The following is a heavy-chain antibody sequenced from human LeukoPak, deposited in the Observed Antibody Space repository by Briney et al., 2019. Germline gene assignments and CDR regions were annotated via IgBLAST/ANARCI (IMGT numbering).Heavy chain of an antibody. D-gene: IGHD3/OR15-3a*01. CDR3: ARAKRETSTRPWTSGMDV. CDR2: LGSAGDK. Sequence: VRQXIGKGLDWXXGLGSAGDKYHAGSERGRFTISREDAENSVYLQMNGLRPEDTAIYYCARAKRETSTRPWTSGMDVWGQGTRVTVSS. V-gene: IGHV3-13*01. J-gene: IGHJ6*02.